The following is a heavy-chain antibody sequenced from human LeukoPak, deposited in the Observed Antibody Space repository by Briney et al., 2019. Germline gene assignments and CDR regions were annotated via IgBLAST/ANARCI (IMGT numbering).Heavy chain of an antibody. CDR3: TTGRSGWDPYYFDY. Sequence: PGGSLRLSCAASGFTFSNAWMNWVRQAPGKGLEWVGRIKSKTDGGTTDYAAPVKGRFTISRDDSKNTLYLQMNSLKTEDTAVYYCTTGRSGWDPYYFDYWGQGTLVTVSS. D-gene: IGHD6-19*01. V-gene: IGHV3-15*07. J-gene: IGHJ4*02. CDR1: GFTFSNAW. CDR2: IKSKTDGGTT.